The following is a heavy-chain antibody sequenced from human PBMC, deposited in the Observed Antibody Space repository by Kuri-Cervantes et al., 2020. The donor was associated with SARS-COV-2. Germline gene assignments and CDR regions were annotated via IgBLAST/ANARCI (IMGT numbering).Heavy chain of an antibody. J-gene: IGHJ4*02. CDR1: GGSISSHY. V-gene: IGHV4-59*11. Sequence: SETLSLTCTVSGGSISSHYWSWIRQPPGKGLEWIGYIYYSGSTNYNPSLKSRVTISVDTSKNQFSLRLTSATAADTAVYYCGKVSWLQLWRRYSDSWGQGTLVTVSS. D-gene: IGHD5-24*01. CDR2: IYYSGST. CDR3: GKVSWLQLWRRYSDS.